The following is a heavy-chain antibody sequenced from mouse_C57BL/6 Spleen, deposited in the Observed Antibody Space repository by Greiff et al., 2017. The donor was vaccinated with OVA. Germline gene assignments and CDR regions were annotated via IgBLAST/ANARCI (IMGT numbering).Heavy chain of an antibody. CDR3: ARMTYYDYDGAMDY. J-gene: IGHJ4*01. D-gene: IGHD2-4*01. CDR1: GFTFTDYY. V-gene: IGHV7-3*01. CDR2: IRNKANGYTT. Sequence: DVMLVESGGGLVQPGGSLSLSCAASGFTFTDYYMSWVRQPPGKALEWLGFIRNKANGYTTEYSASVKGRFTISRDNSQSILYLQMNALRAEDSATYYCARMTYYDYDGAMDYWGQGTSVTVSS.